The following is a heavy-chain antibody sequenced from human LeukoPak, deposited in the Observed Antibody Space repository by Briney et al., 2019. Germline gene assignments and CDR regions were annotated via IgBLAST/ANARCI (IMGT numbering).Heavy chain of an antibody. CDR3: AKGSLGSWYYFDY. D-gene: IGHD6-13*01. Sequence: GGSQRLSCAASGFTFGSSAMSWVRQAPGKGPEWVSTFSRSGPDTYYADSVKGRFTIFRDNSKNTLYLQMNSLRAEDTAVYYCAKGSLGSWYYFDYWGQGTLVTVSS. J-gene: IGHJ4*02. V-gene: IGHV3-23*01. CDR1: GFTFGSSA. CDR2: FSRSGPDT.